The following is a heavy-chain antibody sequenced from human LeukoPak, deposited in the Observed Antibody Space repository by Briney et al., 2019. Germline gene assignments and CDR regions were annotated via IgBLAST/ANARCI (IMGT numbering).Heavy chain of an antibody. CDR2: IWYDGSNK. CDR1: GFTFSSYG. J-gene: IGHJ6*02. V-gene: IGHV3-33*01. CDR3: ARVLSQYYYYYGMDV. Sequence: PGGSLRLSCAVSGFTFSSYGMHWVRQAPGKGLEWVAVIWYDGSNKYYADPVKGRFTISRDNSKNTLYLQMNSLRAEDTAVYYCARVLSQYYYYYGMDVWGQGTMVTVSS.